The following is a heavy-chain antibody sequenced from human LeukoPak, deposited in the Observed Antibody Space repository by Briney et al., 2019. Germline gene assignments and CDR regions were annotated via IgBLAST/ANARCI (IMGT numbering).Heavy chain of an antibody. CDR3: ARDGVGGSSYNWFDP. CDR1: GFTFNNYA. CDR2: IRFDGSNQ. V-gene: IGHV3-30*02. Sequence: GGSLRLSCATAGFTFNNYAMHWVRQAPCKGLEWVAFIRFDGSNQKYADSVKGRFTISRDNSKNTLYLQMNSLRAEDTAVYYCARDGVGGSSYNWFDPWGQGTLVTVSS. D-gene: IGHD1-26*01. J-gene: IGHJ5*02.